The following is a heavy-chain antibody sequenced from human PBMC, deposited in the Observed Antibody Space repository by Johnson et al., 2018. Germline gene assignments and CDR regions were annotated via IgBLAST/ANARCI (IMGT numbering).Heavy chain of an antibody. CDR1: GFTFSSYS. CDR2: ISSSSSYI. CDR3: ARRPGRYGDYVYYYYMDV. D-gene: IGHD4-17*01. V-gene: IGHV3-21*01. Sequence: VQLVESGGGLVKPGGSLRLSCAASGFTFSSYSMNWVRQAPGKGLEWVSSISSSSSYIYYADSVKGRFTISRDNAKNSLDLQMNSLRAEDTAVYYCARRPGRYGDYVYYYYMDVWGKGTTVTVSS. J-gene: IGHJ6*03.